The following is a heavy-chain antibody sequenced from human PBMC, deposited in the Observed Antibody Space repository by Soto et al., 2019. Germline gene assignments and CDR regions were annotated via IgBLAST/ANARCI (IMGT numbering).Heavy chain of an antibody. Sequence: EVQLLESGGGLVQPGGSLRLSCVVSGFTFGSYAMSWVRQAPEKGPEWVAILGGNGFTTYYAGSVKGRFTISGDKSKSTLFLQMNSLRADDTGVYYCAKALRPSLNFFYYMEVWGRGTSVTVSS. CDR1: GFTFGSYA. CDR3: AKALRPSLNFFYYMEV. D-gene: IGHD2-2*01. V-gene: IGHV3-23*01. J-gene: IGHJ6*03. CDR2: LGGNGFTT.